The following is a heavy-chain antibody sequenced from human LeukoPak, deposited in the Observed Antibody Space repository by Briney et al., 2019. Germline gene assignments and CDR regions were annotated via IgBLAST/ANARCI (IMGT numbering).Heavy chain of an antibody. V-gene: IGHV1-18*01. CDR1: GYTFANYG. Sequence: ASVKVSCKASGYTFANYGISWVRLAPGQRLEWMGWTSTYNDNTNYAQKFQDRVTMTTDTSTSTAYMELRSLRSDDTAVYYCARVSRYSSGWYPDYWGQGTLVTVSS. CDR2: TSTYNDNT. J-gene: IGHJ4*02. CDR3: ARVSRYSSGWYPDY. D-gene: IGHD6-19*01.